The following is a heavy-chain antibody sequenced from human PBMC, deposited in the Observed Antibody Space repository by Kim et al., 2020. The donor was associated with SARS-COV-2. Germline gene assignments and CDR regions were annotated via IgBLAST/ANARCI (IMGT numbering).Heavy chain of an antibody. Sequence: ASVKVSCKASGYTFTTYYMHWVRQAPGQGLEWMGIINPSGGSTRYPQKFQGRLAMTRDTSTNTVYMELSSLRSEDTAVYYCARVDDIWGHYYYYGADVWGQGTTVTVSS. CDR3: ARVDDIWGHYYYYGADV. J-gene: IGHJ6*02. CDR2: INPSGGST. D-gene: IGHD3-9*01. CDR1: GYTFTTYY. V-gene: IGHV1-46*01.